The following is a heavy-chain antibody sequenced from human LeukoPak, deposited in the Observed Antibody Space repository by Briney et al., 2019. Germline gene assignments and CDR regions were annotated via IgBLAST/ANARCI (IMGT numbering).Heavy chain of an antibody. CDR3: ARDNSVWGSYRYFDYYFDY. Sequence: GGSLRLSCAASGFIFSNYALHWVRQAPGKGLEWVAVISYDGGNRYYADSIKGRFTISRDNSKNTLYLQMNSLRAEDTAVYYCARDNSVWGSYRYFDYYFDYWGQGTLVTVSS. CDR1: GFIFSNYA. V-gene: IGHV3-30-3*01. CDR2: ISYDGGNR. D-gene: IGHD3-16*02. J-gene: IGHJ4*02.